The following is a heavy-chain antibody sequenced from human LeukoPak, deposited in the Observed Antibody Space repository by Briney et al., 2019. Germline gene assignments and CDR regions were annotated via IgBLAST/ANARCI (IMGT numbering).Heavy chain of an antibody. J-gene: IGHJ4*02. V-gene: IGHV3-48*03. Sequence: GGSLRLSCAASGFTFSSYEMNWVRQAPGKGLEWVSYISSSGSTIYYADSVKGRFATSRDNAKNSLYLQMNSLRAEDTAVYYCARDRMLAAAGTYDYWGQGTLVTVSS. CDR2: ISSSGSTI. D-gene: IGHD6-13*01. CDR1: GFTFSSYE. CDR3: ARDRMLAAAGTYDY.